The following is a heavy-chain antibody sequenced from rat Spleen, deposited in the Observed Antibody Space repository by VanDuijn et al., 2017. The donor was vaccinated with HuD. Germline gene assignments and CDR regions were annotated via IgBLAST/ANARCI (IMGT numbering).Heavy chain of an antibody. J-gene: IGHJ3*01. Sequence: EVQLKESGPGLVQPSQTLSLTCTVSGFSLTDYSVHWVRQPPGKSLVWMGTMWSGGGTSYNSAVQSRLSISRDTSKSQVFLKMNSLQPEDTGTYYCARLEGITSDWFAYWGQGTLVTVSS. CDR1: GFSLTDYS. D-gene: IGHD1-4*01. CDR2: MWSGGGT. CDR3: ARLEGITSDWFAY. V-gene: IGHV2S63*01.